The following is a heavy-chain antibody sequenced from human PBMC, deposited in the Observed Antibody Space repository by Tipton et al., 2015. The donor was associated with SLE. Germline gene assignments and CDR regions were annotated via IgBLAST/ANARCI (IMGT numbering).Heavy chain of an antibody. CDR2: ISWNSGSI. D-gene: IGHD5-24*01. CDR3: AKDKTVEMAPGAFDI. J-gene: IGHJ3*02. Sequence: SLRLSCAASGFTFDDYAMHWVRQAPGKGLEWVSGISWNSGSIGYADSVKGRFTISRDNAKNSLYLQMNSLRAEDTALYYCAKDKTVEMAPGAFDIWGQGTMVTVSS. CDR1: GFTFDDYA. V-gene: IGHV3-9*01.